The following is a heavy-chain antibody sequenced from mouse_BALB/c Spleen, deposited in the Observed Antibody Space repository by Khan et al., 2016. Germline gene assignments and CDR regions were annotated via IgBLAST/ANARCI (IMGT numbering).Heavy chain of an antibody. CDR3: AREGMTTVVAKGLDY. V-gene: IGHV1S135*01. D-gene: IGHD1-1*01. CDR2: IDPYNGGT. CDR1: GYAFTSYN. Sequence: VQLQQSGPELVKPGASVKVSCKASGYAFTSYNMYWVKQSHGKSLEWIGYIDPYNGGTSYNQKFKGKATLTVDKSSSTAYMHLNSLTSEDSAVYYGAREGMTTVVAKGLDYWGQGTTLTVSS. J-gene: IGHJ2*01.